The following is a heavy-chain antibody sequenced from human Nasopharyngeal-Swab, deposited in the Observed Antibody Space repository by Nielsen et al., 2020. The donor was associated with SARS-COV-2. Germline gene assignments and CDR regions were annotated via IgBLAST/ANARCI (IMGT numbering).Heavy chain of an antibody. CDR3: ARDPIAVAGHDAFDI. V-gene: IGHV1-2*04. D-gene: IGHD6-19*01. CDR2: INPNSGGT. J-gene: IGHJ3*02. Sequence: ASGKASCKASGYTFTGYYMHWVRQAPGQGLEWMGWINPNSGGTNYAQKFQGWVTMTRDTSISTAYMELSRLRSDDTAVYYCARDPIAVAGHDAFDIWGQGTMVTVSS. CDR1: GYTFTGYY.